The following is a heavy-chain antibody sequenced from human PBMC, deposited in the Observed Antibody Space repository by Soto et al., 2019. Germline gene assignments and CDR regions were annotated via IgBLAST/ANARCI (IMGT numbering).Heavy chain of an antibody. V-gene: IGHV4-59*08. D-gene: IGHD2-2*01. CDR3: ARNGDIVVVPAALTYFDY. Sequence: SGGSISSYYWSWIRQPPGKGLEWIGYIYYSGSTNYNPSLKSRVTISVDTSKIQFSLKLSSVTAADTAVYYFARNGDIVVVPAALTYFDYWGQGTLVTVSS. CDR1: GGSISSYY. CDR2: IYYSGST. J-gene: IGHJ4*02.